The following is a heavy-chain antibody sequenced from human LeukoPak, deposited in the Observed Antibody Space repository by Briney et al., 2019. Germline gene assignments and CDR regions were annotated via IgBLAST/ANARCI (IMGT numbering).Heavy chain of an antibody. D-gene: IGHD3-22*01. CDR1: GVSISSSSYY. CDR3: ARQDLRYYDSGGDFDY. V-gene: IGHV4-39*01. Sequence: SETLSLTCTVSGVSISSSSYYWGWIRQPPGKGLEWIGSIYYSGSTYYNPPLKSRVTISVDTTKNQFSLKLSSVTAADTAVYYCARQDLRYYDSGGDFDYWGQGTLVTVSS. CDR2: IYYSGST. J-gene: IGHJ4*02.